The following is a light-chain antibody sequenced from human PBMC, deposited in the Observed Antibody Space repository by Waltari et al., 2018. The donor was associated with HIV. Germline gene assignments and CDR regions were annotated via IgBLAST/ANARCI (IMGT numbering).Light chain of an antibody. CDR3: QQYKSYPLT. J-gene: IGKJ4*02. V-gene: IGKV1-5*03. CDR1: QSISDW. CDR2: PAS. Sequence: DTQMNQSPSTLSASVGDRVTITCRASQSISDWLAWYQQKPGRAPNLLIYPASKLKSGVPSRFSGGASGTEFTLTISGLQPEDFATYFCQQYKSYPLTFGRGTEVEI.